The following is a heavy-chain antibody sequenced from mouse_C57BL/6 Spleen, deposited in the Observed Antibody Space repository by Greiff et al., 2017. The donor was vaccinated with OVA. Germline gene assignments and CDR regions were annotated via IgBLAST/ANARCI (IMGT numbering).Heavy chain of an antibody. Sequence: QVQLQQSGPELVKPGASVKLSCKASGYTFTSYDINWVKQRPGQGLEWIGWIYPRDGSTKYNEKFKGKATLTVDTSSSSAYMELHSLTSEDSAVYFCARDYYGSSSYYFDYWGQGTTLTVSS. CDR1: GYTFTSYD. J-gene: IGHJ2*01. V-gene: IGHV1-85*01. CDR3: ARDYYGSSSYYFDY. CDR2: IYPRDGST. D-gene: IGHD1-1*01.